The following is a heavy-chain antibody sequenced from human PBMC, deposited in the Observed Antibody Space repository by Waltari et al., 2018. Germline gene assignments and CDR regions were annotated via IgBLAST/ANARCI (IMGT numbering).Heavy chain of an antibody. V-gene: IGHV3-30-3*01. CDR2: ISYEGSKK. Sequence: QVQLVESGGGVVQPGRSLRLSCAASGFTFSSYAMHWVRRAPGKGLGGVAVISYEGSKKYCADSVKGRVTISRDNAKNSLYLQMNSLRAEETAVYYWARWLAMVEKTDWFDPWGQGTLVTVSS. J-gene: IGHJ5*02. D-gene: IGHD5-18*01. CDR1: GFTFSSYA. CDR3: ARWLAMVEKTDWFDP.